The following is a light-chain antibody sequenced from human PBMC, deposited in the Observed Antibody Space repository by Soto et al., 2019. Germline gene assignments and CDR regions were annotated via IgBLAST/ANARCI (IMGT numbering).Light chain of an antibody. CDR3: LLYYAGAWV. V-gene: IGLV7-43*01. CDR1: TGAVTSDYY. Sequence: QAVVTQEPSLNVSPGGTVTLTCASNTGAVTSDYYANWFQQKPGQAPGALIYSTTNRHSWTPARFSGSLLGGKAALTLSGVQPEDEAEYYCLLYYAGAWVFGGGTKLTVL. J-gene: IGLJ3*02. CDR2: STT.